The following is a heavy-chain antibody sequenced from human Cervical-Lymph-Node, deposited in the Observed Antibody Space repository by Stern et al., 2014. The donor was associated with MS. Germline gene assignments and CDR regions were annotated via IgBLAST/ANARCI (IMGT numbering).Heavy chain of an antibody. V-gene: IGHV1-8*02. CDR1: GHTFSSFE. CDR2: IYPNSGDT. J-gene: IGHJ3*01. D-gene: IGHD1-1*01. CDR3: ARASYNAALRSDDGFDL. Sequence: QVQLVESGAEVKKPGASVKVSCKASGHTFSSFEISWLRQATGRGLEWLGKIYPNSGDTAYAQKFQGRVTMSIDTSISAVYMELSSLRSDDTAVYFCARASYNAALRSDDGFDLWGQGTAVTVSS.